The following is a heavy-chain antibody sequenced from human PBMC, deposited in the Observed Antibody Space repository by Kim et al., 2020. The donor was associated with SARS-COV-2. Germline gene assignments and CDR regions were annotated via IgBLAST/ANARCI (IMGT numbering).Heavy chain of an antibody. Sequence: SVKVSCKASGDTFTSYAISWVRQAPGQGLEWMGGIIPNFGTANYAQKFQGRVTITADESTSTAYMELSSLRSEDTAVYYCARVFTDFNIPALSTETYYGRDVGPRETGDSVSS. CDR2: IIPNFGTA. J-gene: IGHJ6*02. V-gene: IGHV1-69*13. CDR3: ARVFTDFNIPALSTETYYGRDV. D-gene: IGHD6-13*01. CDR1: GDTFTSYA.